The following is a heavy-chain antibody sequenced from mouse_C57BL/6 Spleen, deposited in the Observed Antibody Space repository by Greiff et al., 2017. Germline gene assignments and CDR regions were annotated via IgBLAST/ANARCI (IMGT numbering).Heavy chain of an antibody. J-gene: IGHJ2*01. CDR1: GYAFSSSW. Sequence: VKLQESGPELVKPGASVKISCKASGYAFSSSWMNWVKQRPGKGLEWIGRIYPGDGDTNYNGKFKGKATLTADKSSSTAYMQLSSLTSEDSAVYFCARDYGNLFDYWGQGTTLTVSS. D-gene: IGHD2-1*01. V-gene: IGHV1-82*01. CDR2: IYPGDGDT. CDR3: ARDYGNLFDY.